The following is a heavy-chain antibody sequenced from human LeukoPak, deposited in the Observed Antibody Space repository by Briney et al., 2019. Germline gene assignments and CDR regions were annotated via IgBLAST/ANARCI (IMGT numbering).Heavy chain of an antibody. V-gene: IGHV3-7*01. CDR1: GFTFSSYW. D-gene: IGHD3-3*01. CDR3: ARDPVYYDFWSGYYNYYYYMDV. CDR2: IKQDGSEK. Sequence: QPGGSLRLSCAASGFTFSSYWMSWVRQAPGKGLEWVANIKQDGSEKYYVDSVKGRFTISRDNAKNSLYLQMNSLRAEDTAVYYCARDPVYYDFWSGYYNYYYYMDVWGKGTTVTVSS. J-gene: IGHJ6*03.